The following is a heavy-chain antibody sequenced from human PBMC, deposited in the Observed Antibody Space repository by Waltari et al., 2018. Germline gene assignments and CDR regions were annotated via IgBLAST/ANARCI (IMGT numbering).Heavy chain of an antibody. CDR1: GFTFSTYA. CDR2: ISGTTHGL. J-gene: IGHJ6*02. V-gene: IGHV3-23*01. D-gene: IGHD4-17*01. CDR3: AKDITYGGRFHGMDV. Sequence: EVQLLESGGGLVQPGGSLRLSCAASGFTFSTYAMTWVRQAPGKGLSWGASISGTTHGLYYADSVKGRFTISRDNSNNMVYLEMAGLRVEDTAVYYCAKDITYGGRFHGMDVWGQGTTVTVSS.